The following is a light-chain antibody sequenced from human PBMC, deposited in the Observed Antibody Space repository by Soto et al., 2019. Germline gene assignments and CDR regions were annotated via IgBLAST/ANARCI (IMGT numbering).Light chain of an antibody. CDR2: AAS. V-gene: IGKV1-39*01. J-gene: IGKJ1*01. CDR3: QQSYSTPRT. CDR1: QDISDY. Sequence: DIQMTQSPSSLSASVGDIVTITCQASQDISDYLNWYQQKPGKAPKLLIYAASSLQSGVPSRFSGSGSGTDFTLTISSLQPEDFATYYCQQSYSTPRTFGQGTKVDIK.